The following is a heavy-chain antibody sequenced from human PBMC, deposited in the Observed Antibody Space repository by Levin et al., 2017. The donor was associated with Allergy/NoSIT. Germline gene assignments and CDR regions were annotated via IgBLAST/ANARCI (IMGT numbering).Heavy chain of an antibody. CDR1: GGTFSSYA. CDR2: IIPIFGTA. V-gene: IGHV1-69*13. Sequence: GASVKVSCKASGGTFSSYAISWVRQAPGQGLEWMGGIIPIFGTANYAQKFQGRVTITADESTSTAYMELSSLRSEDTAVYYCARARGSINGYWWCNGRYQKRKYYYYMDVWGKGTTVTVSS. J-gene: IGHJ6*03. D-gene: IGHD2-8*02. CDR3: ARARGSINGYWWCNGRYQKRKYYYYMDV.